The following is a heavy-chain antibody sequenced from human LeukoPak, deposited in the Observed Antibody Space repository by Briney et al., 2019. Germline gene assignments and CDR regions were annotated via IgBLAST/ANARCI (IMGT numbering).Heavy chain of an antibody. CDR1: GFTFSSYG. J-gene: IGHJ4*02. Sequence: GRSLRLSCAASGFTFSSYGMHWVRQAPGKGLEWVAVISYDGSNKYYADSVKGRFTISRDNSKNTLYLQMNSLRAEDTAVYYCAKDGGRVLRYFDWLSYWGQGTLVTVSS. D-gene: IGHD3-9*01. V-gene: IGHV3-30*18. CDR3: AKDGGRVLRYFDWLSY. CDR2: ISYDGSNK.